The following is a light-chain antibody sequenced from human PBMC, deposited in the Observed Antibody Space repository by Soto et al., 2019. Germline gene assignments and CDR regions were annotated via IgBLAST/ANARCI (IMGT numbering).Light chain of an antibody. CDR1: QSIGSY. J-gene: IGKJ5*01. V-gene: IGKV3-11*01. CDR3: QQRRHWPPIT. CDR2: DAS. Sequence: ETVLTQSPATLSLSPGERATLSCRASQSIGSYLAWYQQKPGQAPRLLIYDASNRATGIPARFSGSGSGTDFTRTISSLEPEDSAVYYCQQRRHWPPITFGQGTRLEIK.